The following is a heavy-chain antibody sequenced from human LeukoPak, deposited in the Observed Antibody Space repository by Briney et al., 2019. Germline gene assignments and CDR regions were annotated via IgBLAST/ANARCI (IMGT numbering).Heavy chain of an antibody. CDR3: ARVHSSGWGDFDY. V-gene: IGHV3-21*01. Sequence: GGSLRLSCAASGFTFSSYSMNWVRQAPGKGLEWVSSISSSSSYIYYADSVKGRFTISRDNAKNSLYLQMNSLRAEDTAVYYCARVHSSGWGDFDYWGQGTLVTVAS. D-gene: IGHD6-19*01. J-gene: IGHJ4*02. CDR2: ISSSSSYI. CDR1: GFTFSSYS.